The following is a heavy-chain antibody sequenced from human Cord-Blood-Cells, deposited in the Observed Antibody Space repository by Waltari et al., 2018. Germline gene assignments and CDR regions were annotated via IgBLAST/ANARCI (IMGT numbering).Heavy chain of an antibody. CDR3: ARDRATGVVDY. J-gene: IGHJ4*02. CDR1: GFTFSSYA. CDR2: ISYDGSNK. V-gene: IGHV3-30*04. Sequence: QVQLVESGGGVVQPGRSLRLSCAASGFTFSSYAMHWVRQAPGKGLEWGAVISYDGSNKYSADSVKGRFTISRDNSKNTLYLQMNSLRAEDTAVYYCARDRATGVVDYWGQGTLVTVSS. D-gene: IGHD7-27*01.